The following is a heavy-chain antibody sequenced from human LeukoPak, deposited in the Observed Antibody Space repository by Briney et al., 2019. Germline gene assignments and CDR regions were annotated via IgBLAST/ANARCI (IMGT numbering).Heavy chain of an antibody. V-gene: IGHV4-34*01. CDR3: ARPRGGYGDFDY. D-gene: IGHD5-12*01. CDR2: INHSGGT. J-gene: IGHJ4*02. Sequence: PSETLSLTCAVYGGSFSGYYWSWIRQPPGKGLEWIGEINHSGGTNYNPSLKSRVTISVDTSKNQFSLKVSSVTAADTAVFYCARPRGGYGDFDYWGQGTLVTVSS. CDR1: GGSFSGYY.